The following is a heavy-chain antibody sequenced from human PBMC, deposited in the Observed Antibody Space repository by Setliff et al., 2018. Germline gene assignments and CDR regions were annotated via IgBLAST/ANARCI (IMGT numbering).Heavy chain of an antibody. D-gene: IGHD6-19*01. J-gene: IGHJ4*02. CDR1: GFTFNTHA. Sequence: GGSLRLSCEASGFTFNTHAMHWVRQAPGKGLEWVAMIWADPNSNTKYYADSVKGRFSVSRDNSRNTVFLQMTGLRAEDTALYYCTRDPPGSGWSFDYWGQGALVTVSS. CDR2: IWADPNSNTK. CDR3: TRDPPGSGWSFDY. V-gene: IGHV3-33*08.